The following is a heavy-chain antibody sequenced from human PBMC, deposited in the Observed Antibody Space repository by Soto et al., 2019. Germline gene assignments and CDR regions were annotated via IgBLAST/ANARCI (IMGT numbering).Heavy chain of an antibody. CDR1: GFMFSNHG. CDR3: VRGDNWNDEASDY. V-gene: IGHV3-33*01. J-gene: IGHJ4*02. D-gene: IGHD1-1*01. Sequence: PGGSQRLSCAASGFMFSNHGMHWVRQAPGKGLEWVAVIWSDGNNRYYADSVKGRFTISRDNSKNTLYLQMNSLRAEDTAVYYCVRGDNWNDEASDYWGQGTLVTVSS. CDR2: IWSDGNNR.